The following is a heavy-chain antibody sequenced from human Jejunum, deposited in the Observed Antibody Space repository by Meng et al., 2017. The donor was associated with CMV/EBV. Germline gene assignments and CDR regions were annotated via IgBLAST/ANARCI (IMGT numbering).Heavy chain of an antibody. CDR1: GYPFTDYA. V-gene: IGHV1-3*01. J-gene: IGHJ4*02. CDR3: ARVYCSSTSCQYYFDY. CDR2: IHAGSGTS. Sequence: SGYPFTDYAIHWARQAPGQSFEWMGWIHAGSGTSQYSQKFQGRVTITRDTSANTAYMELSSLTSEDTAVYYCARVYCSSTSCQYYFDYWGQGTLVTVSS. D-gene: IGHD2-2*01.